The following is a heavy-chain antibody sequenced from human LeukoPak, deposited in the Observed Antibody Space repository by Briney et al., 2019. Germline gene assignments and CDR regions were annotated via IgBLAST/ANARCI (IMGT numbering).Heavy chain of an antibody. Sequence: GASVKVSCKASGYTFTSYGLNWVRQAPGQGLEWMGWINTNTGNPTYAQGLTGRLVSPLDTSVSTAYLQISSLEAEDTAVYYCARDESFHDSSGHHTYFGHWGQGTQVTVSS. D-gene: IGHD3-22*01. CDR2: INTNTGNP. CDR1: GYTFTSYG. J-gene: IGHJ5*02. CDR3: ARDESFHDSSGHHTYFGH. V-gene: IGHV7-4-1*02.